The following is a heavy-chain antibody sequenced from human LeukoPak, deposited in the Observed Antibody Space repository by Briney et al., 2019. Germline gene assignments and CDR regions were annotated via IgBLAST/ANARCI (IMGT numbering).Heavy chain of an antibody. D-gene: IGHD5-24*01. CDR2: IRYDGSNK. Sequence: GGSLRLSCAASGFTFSSYGMHWVRQAPGKGLEWVAFIRYDGSNKYYADSVKGRFTISRDNSKNTLYLQMNSLRAEDTAVYYCAKDQSATVDGYNGVDYWGQGTLVTVSS. V-gene: IGHV3-30*02. J-gene: IGHJ4*02. CDR3: AKDQSATVDGYNGVDY. CDR1: GFTFSSYG.